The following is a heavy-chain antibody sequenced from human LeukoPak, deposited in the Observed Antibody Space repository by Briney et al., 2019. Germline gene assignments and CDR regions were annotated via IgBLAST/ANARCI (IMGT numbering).Heavy chain of an antibody. V-gene: IGHV3-23*01. CDR2: ISGSGGTT. D-gene: IGHD2-15*01. CDR3: AKQLGYCSDGSCYFPY. Sequence: PGGSLRLSCAASGFTFNNYAMNWVRQAPGKGLEWVSVISGSGGTTYYADSVQGRFTISRDNSKSTLCLQMNSLRAEDTAVYYCAKQLGYCSDGSCYFPYWGQGTLVTVSS. J-gene: IGHJ4*02. CDR1: GFTFNNYA.